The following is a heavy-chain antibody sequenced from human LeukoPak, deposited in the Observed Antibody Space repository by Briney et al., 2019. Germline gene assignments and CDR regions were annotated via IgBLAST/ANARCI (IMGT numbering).Heavy chain of an antibody. V-gene: IGHV3-23*01. D-gene: IGHD3-10*01. J-gene: IGHJ4*02. Sequence: GGSLRLSRAASGFTFSRYAMSWVRQALGKGLEWVSAISGSGNATYYADSAKGRFTISRDNSKNTLYLQMNSLRAEDTAVYYCVKDPPITMVRGVIIDFDYWGQGTLVTVSS. CDR2: ISGSGNAT. CDR3: VKDPPITMVRGVIIDFDY. CDR1: GFTFSRYA.